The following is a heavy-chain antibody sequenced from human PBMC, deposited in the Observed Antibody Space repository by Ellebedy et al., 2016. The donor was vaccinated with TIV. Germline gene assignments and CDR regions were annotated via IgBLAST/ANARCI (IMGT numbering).Heavy chain of an antibody. D-gene: IGHD3-10*01. Sequence: GESLKISYVASGFTFSGYAVSWVRQAPGKGLEWVSAITGSGDRTFYADSVKGRFTVSRDTSKNTLYLQMNSLRAEDTAIYYCAKDSGKYGWNSEYWGQGTQVTVSS. CDR1: GFTFSGYA. J-gene: IGHJ4*02. V-gene: IGHV3-23*01. CDR3: AKDSGKYGWNSEY. CDR2: ITGSGDRT.